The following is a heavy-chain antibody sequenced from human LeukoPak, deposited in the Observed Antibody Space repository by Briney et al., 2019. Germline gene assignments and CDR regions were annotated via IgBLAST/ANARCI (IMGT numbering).Heavy chain of an antibody. CDR3: AKDVARRRPPQYYFDY. CDR2: IKQDGSEK. V-gene: IGHV3-7*01. J-gene: IGHJ4*02. CDR1: GFTFSSYW. Sequence: GGSLRLSCAASGFTFSSYWMSWVRQAPGKGLEWVANIKQDGSEKYYVDSVKGRLTISRDNAKNSLYLQMNSLRAEDTAVYYCAKDVARRRPPQYYFDYWGQGTLVTVSS.